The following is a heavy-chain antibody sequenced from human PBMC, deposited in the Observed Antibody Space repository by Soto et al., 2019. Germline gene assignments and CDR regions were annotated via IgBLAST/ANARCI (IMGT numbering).Heavy chain of an antibody. CDR2: IIPIFGTA. Sequence: SVKVSCKASGGSFSSYAISWVRQAPGQGLEWMGGIIPIFGTANYAQKFQGRVTITADKSTSTAYMELSSLRSEDTAVYYCARVRDFWSGYYDYWGQGTLVTVCS. CDR3: ARVRDFWSGYYDY. J-gene: IGHJ4*02. D-gene: IGHD3-3*01. CDR1: GGSFSSYA. V-gene: IGHV1-69*06.